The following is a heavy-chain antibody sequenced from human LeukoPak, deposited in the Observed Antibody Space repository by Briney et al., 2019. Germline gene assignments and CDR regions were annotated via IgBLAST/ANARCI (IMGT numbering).Heavy chain of an antibody. CDR2: ISYTGSS. V-gene: IGHV4-31*03. J-gene: IGHJ4*02. CDR1: GDSISSRGYY. CDR3: ARERDGFGSTTNCYYFDY. D-gene: IGHD2-2*01. Sequence: PSQTLSLTCTVSGDSISSRGYYWSWIRQDPGKGLEWIGCISYTGSSYYNPSLKSRVTMSVDTSKNQFSLNLSSVTAADTAVYYCARERDGFGSTTNCYYFDYWGQGTLVTVS.